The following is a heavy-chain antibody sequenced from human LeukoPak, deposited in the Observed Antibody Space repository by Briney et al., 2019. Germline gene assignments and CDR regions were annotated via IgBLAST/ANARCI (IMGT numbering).Heavy chain of an antibody. CDR1: GYTSTTYW. V-gene: IGHV5-51*01. CDR3: ARLAISAVGKTSGSYYFDY. CDR2: VYSDDSDA. Sequence: GESLKISCKGSGYTSTTYWIAWVRQMPGKGLEFMGIVYSDDSDARYSPSFQGQVTISADKSINTAYLQWSSLEASDTAIYYCARLAISAVGKTSGSYYFDYWGQGSLVTVSS. D-gene: IGHD3-3*01. J-gene: IGHJ4*02.